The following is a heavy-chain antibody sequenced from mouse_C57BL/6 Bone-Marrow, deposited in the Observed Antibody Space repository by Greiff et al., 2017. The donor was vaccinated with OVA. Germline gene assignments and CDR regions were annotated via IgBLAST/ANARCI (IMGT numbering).Heavy chain of an antibody. Sequence: VHLVESGAELVKPGASVKLSCTASGYTFTSYWMHWVKQRPGQGLEWIGYINPSSGYTKYNQKFKDKATLTADKSSSTAYMQLSSLTYEDSAVYYCARLRQHRHGDYWGQGTTLTVSS. D-gene: IGHD3-2*02. J-gene: IGHJ2*01. V-gene: IGHV1-7*01. CDR3: ARLRQHRHGDY. CDR1: GYTFTSYW. CDR2: INPSSGYT.